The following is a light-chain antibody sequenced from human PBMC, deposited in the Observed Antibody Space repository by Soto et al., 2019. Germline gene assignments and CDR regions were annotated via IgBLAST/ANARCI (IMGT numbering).Light chain of an antibody. Sequence: QSVLTQPPSVSGAPGQRVTISCTGTSSNIGAGYDVHWYQQVPGTSPKLLIFVNSNRPSGVPDRFSGSKSGTSASLAITGLQAEDEADYYCQSYDNSLSVHVVFGGGTSSPS. V-gene: IGLV1-40*01. CDR3: QSYDNSLSVHVV. CDR1: SSNIGAGYD. CDR2: VNS. J-gene: IGLJ2*01.